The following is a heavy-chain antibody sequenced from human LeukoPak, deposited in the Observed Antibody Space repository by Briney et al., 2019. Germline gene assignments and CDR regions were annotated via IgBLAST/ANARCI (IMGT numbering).Heavy chain of an antibody. CDR2: ISGDGTST. CDR1: GFTFSSNV. J-gene: IGHJ4*01. CDR3: ARTFGNNYGDY. V-gene: IGHV3-64*04. D-gene: IGHD5-18*01. Sequence: GGSLRLSCSASGFTFSSNVMHWVRQAPGKGLEYVSGISGDGTSTYYADSVKGRFAISRDNAKNTLYLQMNSLRGEDTAVYYCARTFGNNYGDYWGHGTLVTVSS.